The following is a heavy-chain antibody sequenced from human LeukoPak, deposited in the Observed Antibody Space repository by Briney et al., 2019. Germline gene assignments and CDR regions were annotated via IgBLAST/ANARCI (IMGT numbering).Heavy chain of an antibody. CDR2: IRNKAASYTT. D-gene: IGHD4-23*01. CDR3: ARDRYGGVDY. Sequence: PGVTLRLSCAASGFTFGDHYLAWVRQAPGKGLEWVGLIRNKAASYTTEYAASVKGRFTISRDDSKNSVYLQLNSLKTEDTAVYYCARDRYGGVDYWGQGTLVTVSS. CDR1: GFTFGDHY. V-gene: IGHV3-72*01. J-gene: IGHJ4*02.